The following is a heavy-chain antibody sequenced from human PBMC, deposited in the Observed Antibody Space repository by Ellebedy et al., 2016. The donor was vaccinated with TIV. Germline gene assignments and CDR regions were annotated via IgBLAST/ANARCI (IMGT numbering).Heavy chain of an antibody. J-gene: IGHJ4*02. Sequence: GESLKTSXAASGFTFSDYAMHWVRQTPAKGLEWVAVVSHDGSNEYYAGSVKGRFTISRDNSKNALYLQMISLGAGDTAVYYSARDETGRYCRSASCYQIDYWGQGTLVTVSS. CDR1: GFTFSDYA. CDR3: ARDETGRYCRSASCYQIDY. D-gene: IGHD2-2*01. CDR2: VSHDGSNE. V-gene: IGHV3-30-3*01.